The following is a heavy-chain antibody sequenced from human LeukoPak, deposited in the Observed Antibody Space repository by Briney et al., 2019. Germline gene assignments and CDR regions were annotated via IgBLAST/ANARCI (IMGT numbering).Heavy chain of an antibody. Sequence: NPGGSLRLSCAASGFTFRNAWMTWVRQPPGKGLDWVGRIKGKHDGETTDYAAPVKGRFTISRDDSKNTLYLQMNSLETEDTAVYYCTGGIWFGALWGLGWGQGTLVTVSS. J-gene: IGHJ4*02. D-gene: IGHD3-10*01. CDR2: IKGKHDGETT. CDR1: GFTFRNAW. V-gene: IGHV3-15*01. CDR3: TGGIWFGALWGLG.